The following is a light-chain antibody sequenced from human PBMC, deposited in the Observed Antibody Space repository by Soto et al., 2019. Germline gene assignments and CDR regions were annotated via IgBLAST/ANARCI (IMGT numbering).Light chain of an antibody. CDR2: NAS. CDR1: QTISSW. J-gene: IGKJ1*01. V-gene: IGKV1-5*03. Sequence: DIQMTQSPSTLSASVGDRVTITCRASQTISSWLAWYQQKPGKAPKLLIYNASTLESGVPSRFSGSGSGTDFTLSVTSLQPEDFETNYCQQYSYYATFGQGTKVEIK. CDR3: QQYSYYAT.